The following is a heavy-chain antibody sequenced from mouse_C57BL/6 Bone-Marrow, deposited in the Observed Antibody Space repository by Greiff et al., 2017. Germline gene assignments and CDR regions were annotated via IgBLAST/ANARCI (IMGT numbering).Heavy chain of an antibody. J-gene: IGHJ2*01. V-gene: IGHV5-4*01. Sequence: EVHLVESGGGLVKPGGSLKLSCAASGFTFSSYAMSWVRQTPEKRLEWVATISDGGSYTYYPDNVKGRFTISRDNAKNNLYLQLSHLKSEDTAMYYCARVRGRFDYWGQGPTLTDSS. CDR1: GFTFSSYA. D-gene: IGHD3-3*01. CDR2: ISDGGSYT. CDR3: ARVRGRFDY.